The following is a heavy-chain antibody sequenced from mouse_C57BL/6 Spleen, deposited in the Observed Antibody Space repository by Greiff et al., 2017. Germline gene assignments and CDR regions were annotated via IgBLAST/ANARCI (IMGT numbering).Heavy chain of an antibody. J-gene: IGHJ1*03. D-gene: IGHD1-1*01. Sequence: EVKLVESGGGLVQPGGSLKLSCAASGFTFSDYYMYWVRQTPEKRLEWVAYISNGGGSTYYPDTVTGRFTISRDNAKNPLYLQMSRLKSKDTAVYYCVRHPVPYYYGGYFDVWGTGTTGTVSA. CDR2: ISNGGGST. CDR3: VRHPVPYYYGGYFDV. V-gene: IGHV5-12*01. CDR1: GFTFSDYY.